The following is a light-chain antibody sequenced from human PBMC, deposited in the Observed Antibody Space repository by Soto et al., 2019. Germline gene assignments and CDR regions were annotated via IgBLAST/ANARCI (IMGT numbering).Light chain of an antibody. CDR1: QSVAGSY. V-gene: IGKV3D-15*01. CDR3: QQYNSWPLT. J-gene: IGKJ4*01. Sequence: EIVMTQSPATLSVSPGEGATLSCRASQSVAGSYLAWYQQKPGQAPRLLIYGASSRATGFPDRFSGSGSGTEFTLTISSLQSEGFAVYYCQQYNSWPLTFGGGTKVDI. CDR2: GAS.